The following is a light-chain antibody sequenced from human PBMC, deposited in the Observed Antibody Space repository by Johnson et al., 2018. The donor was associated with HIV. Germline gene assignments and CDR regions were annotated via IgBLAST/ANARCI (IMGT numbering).Light chain of an antibody. CDR2: ENN. J-gene: IGLJ1*01. CDR1: SSNIGNNY. CDR3: GTWDSSLSAYV. Sequence: QSVLSQPPSVSAAPGQKVTISCSGSSSNIGNNYVSWYQQLPGTAPKLLIYENNKRPSGIPDRFSGSKSGTSATLGLTGLPTGDEADYYCGTWDSSLSAYVFGTGTKVTVL. V-gene: IGLV1-51*02.